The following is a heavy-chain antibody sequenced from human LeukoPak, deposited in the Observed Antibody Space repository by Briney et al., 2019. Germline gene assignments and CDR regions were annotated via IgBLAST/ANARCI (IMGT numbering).Heavy chain of an antibody. CDR2: INPNSGGT. CDR1: GYTFTGYC. CDR3: ARGYYDSSGYSWFDP. J-gene: IGHJ5*02. D-gene: IGHD3-22*01. V-gene: IGHV1-2*02. Sequence: ASVKVSCKASGYTFTGYCMHWVRPAPRQGLEWMGWINPNSGGTNYAQKFQGRVTMTRDTSISTAYMELSRLRSDDTAVYYCARGYYDSSGYSWFDPWGQGTLVTVSS.